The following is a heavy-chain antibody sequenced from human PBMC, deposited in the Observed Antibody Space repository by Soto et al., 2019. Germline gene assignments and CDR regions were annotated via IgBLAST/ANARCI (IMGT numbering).Heavy chain of an antibody. Sequence: EVQLVETGGGLIQPGGSLRLSCAASGFTVSSNYMSWVRQAPGKGLEWVSVISGSGGSTYYADSVKGRFTISRDNSKNTLYLQMNSLRAEDTAVYYCAKDLTPQMNYWGQGTLVTVSS. J-gene: IGHJ4*02. CDR2: ISGSGGST. CDR3: AKDLTPQMNY. V-gene: IGHV3-53*02. CDR1: GFTVSSNY.